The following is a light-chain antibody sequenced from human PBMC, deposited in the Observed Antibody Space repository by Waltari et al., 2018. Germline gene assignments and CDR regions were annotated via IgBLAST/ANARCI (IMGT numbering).Light chain of an antibody. CDR1: QILSSTY. CDR2: GVS. CDR3: QQYSSSPNT. J-gene: IGKJ2*01. V-gene: IGKV3-20*01. Sequence: EIVLMQSPGTLSLSPGERATLSCRASQILSSTYLAWYQQKSGQAPRLLIFGVSNRATGIPDRFSGSGSGTDFTLTINRLEPEDFAVYFCQQYSSSPNTFGQGTKLEI.